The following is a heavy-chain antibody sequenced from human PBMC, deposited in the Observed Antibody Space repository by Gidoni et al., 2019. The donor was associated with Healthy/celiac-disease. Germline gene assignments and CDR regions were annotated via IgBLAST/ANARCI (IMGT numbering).Heavy chain of an antibody. Sequence: LQLQESGPGLVKPSETLSLTCTVSGGSISSSSYYWGWIRQPPGKGLEWIGSIYYSGSTYYNPSLKSRVTISVDTSKNQFSLKLSSVTAADTAVYYCARFSAVVTATGDYWGQGTLVTVSS. CDR1: GGSISSSSYY. CDR3: ARFSAVVTATGDY. V-gene: IGHV4-39*07. D-gene: IGHD2-21*02. CDR2: IYYSGST. J-gene: IGHJ4*02.